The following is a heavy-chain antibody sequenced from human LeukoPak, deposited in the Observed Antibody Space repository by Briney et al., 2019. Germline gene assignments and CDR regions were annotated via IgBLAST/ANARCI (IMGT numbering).Heavy chain of an antibody. D-gene: IGHD2-8*01. V-gene: IGHV4-59*01. J-gene: IGHJ5*02. CDR1: GGSISSYY. Sequence: SETLSLTCTVSGGSISSYYWSWIRQPPGKGLEWIGYIYYSGSTNYNPSLKSRVTISVDTSKNQFSLKLSSVTAADTAVYYCAREVCTNGVCYSTSGDWFDPWGQGTLVTVSS. CDR3: AREVCTNGVCYSTSGDWFDP. CDR2: IYYSGST.